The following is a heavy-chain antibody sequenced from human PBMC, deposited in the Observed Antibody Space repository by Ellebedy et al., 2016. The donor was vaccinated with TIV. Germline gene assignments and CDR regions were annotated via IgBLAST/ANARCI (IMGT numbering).Heavy chain of an antibody. V-gene: IGHV3-7*03. Sequence: GGSLRLSCAASGFTFSNYWMSWVRQAPGKGLEWVANIKQDGSEEYYVDSVKGRFTISRDNAKNSLYLQMNGLRAEDTAVYYCARGWLTMVRGVIPFDYWGQGTLVTVSS. CDR2: IKQDGSEE. CDR1: GFTFSNYW. J-gene: IGHJ4*02. CDR3: ARGWLTMVRGVIPFDY. D-gene: IGHD3-10*01.